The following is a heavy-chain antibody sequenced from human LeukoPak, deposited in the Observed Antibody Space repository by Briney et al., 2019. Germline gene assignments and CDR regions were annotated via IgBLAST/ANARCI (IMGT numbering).Heavy chain of an antibody. V-gene: IGHV3-23*01. CDR1: GFTFSSYA. J-gene: IGHJ4*02. D-gene: IGHD6-19*01. CDR3: ATGGHSGGWYYFDY. Sequence: GGSLRLSCAASGFTFSSYAMSWVRQAPGKGLEWVSGIRGSGGTTYFADSAKGRFTISRDNSKNTLFLEVNSLRAADTATYYCATGGHSGGWYYFDYWGQGSLVTVSS. CDR2: IRGSGGTT.